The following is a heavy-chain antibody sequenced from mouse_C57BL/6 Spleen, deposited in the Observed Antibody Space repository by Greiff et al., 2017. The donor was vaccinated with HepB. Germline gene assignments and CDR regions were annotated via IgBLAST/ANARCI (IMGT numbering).Heavy chain of an antibody. J-gene: IGHJ2*01. CDR3: VRHVGAGFDY. V-gene: IGHV10-1*01. D-gene: IGHD3-3*01. CDR1: GFSFNTYA. Sequence: EVKLMESGGGLVQPKGSLKLSCAASGFSFNTYAMNWVRQAPGKGLEWVARIRSKSNNYATYYADSVKDRFTISRDDSESMLYLQMNNLKTEDTAMYYCVRHVGAGFDYWGQGTTLTVSS. CDR2: IRSKSNNYAT.